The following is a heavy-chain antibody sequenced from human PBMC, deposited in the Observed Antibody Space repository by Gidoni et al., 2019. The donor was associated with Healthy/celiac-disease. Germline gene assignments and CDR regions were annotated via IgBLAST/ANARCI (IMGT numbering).Heavy chain of an antibody. CDR1: GFTFSSYG. J-gene: IGHJ4*02. D-gene: IGHD6-13*01. CDR3: ARSYRSTWYYFDY. CDR2: IWYDGSNK. V-gene: IGHV3-33*01. Sequence: QVQLVESGGGVVQPGTSLSLSCAASGFTFSSYGMHWVRQATGKGLEWVAVIWYDGSNKYYADSVKGRFTISRDNAKNTLYLQMNSLRAEDTAVYYCARSYRSTWYYFDYWGQGTLVTVSS.